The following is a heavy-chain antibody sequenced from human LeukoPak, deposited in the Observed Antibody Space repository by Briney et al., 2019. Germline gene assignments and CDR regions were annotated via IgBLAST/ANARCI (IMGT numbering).Heavy chain of an antibody. D-gene: IGHD3-22*01. CDR1: GGSISSGGYS. J-gene: IGHJ4*02. Sequence: SQTLSLTCAVSGGSISSGGYSWSWIRQPPGKGLEWIGYIYYSGSTYYNPSLKSRVTISVDTSKNQFSLKLSSVTAADTAVYYCARGNGYYDSSGYPSTGVDYWGQGTLVTVSS. CDR2: IYYSGST. CDR3: ARGNGYYDSSGYPSTGVDY. V-gene: IGHV4-30-4*07.